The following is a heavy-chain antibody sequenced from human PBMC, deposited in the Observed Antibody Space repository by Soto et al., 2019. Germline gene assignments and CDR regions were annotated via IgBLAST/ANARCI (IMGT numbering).Heavy chain of an antibody. CDR2: ISSSSSYI. D-gene: IGHD6-6*01. V-gene: IGHV3-21*01. J-gene: IGHJ4*02. Sequence: GGSLRLSCAASGFTFSSYSMNWVRQAPGKGLEWVSSISSSSSYIYYADSVKGRFTISRDNAKNSLYLQMNSLRAEDTAVYYCARESSSWPTDYWGQGTLVTVSS. CDR3: ARESSSWPTDY. CDR1: GFTFSSYS.